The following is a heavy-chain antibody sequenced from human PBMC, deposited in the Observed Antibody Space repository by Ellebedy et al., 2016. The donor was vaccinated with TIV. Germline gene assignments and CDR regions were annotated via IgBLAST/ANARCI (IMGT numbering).Heavy chain of an antibody. D-gene: IGHD6-19*01. CDR2: ISYDGSNK. CDR1: GFTFSSYA. J-gene: IGHJ5*02. CDR3: ARGSIAVAGTEWSWFDP. V-gene: IGHV3-30*04. Sequence: GESLKISXAASGFTFSSYAMHWVRQAPGKGLEWVAVISYDGSNKYYADSVKGRFTISRDNSKNTLYLQMNSLRAEDTAVYYCARGSIAVAGTEWSWFDPWGQGTLVTVSS.